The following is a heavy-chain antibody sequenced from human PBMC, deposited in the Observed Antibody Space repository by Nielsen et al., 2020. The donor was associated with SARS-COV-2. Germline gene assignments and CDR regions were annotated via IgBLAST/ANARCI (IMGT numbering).Heavy chain of an antibody. V-gene: IGHV1-46*01. J-gene: IGHJ4*02. CDR3: ARPSITYSSSWYYFDY. CDR1: GYTFTSYY. D-gene: IGHD6-13*01. Sequence: ASVKVSCKASGYTFTSYYMHWVRQAPGKGLEWMGIIKPSGGSTSYAQKFQGRVTMTRAKSISTAYLQWSSLKASDTAMYYCARPSITYSSSWYYFDYWGQGTLVTVSS. CDR2: IKPSGGST.